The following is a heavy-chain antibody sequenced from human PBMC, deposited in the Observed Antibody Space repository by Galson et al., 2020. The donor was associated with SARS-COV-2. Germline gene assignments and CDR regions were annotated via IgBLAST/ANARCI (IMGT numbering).Heavy chain of an antibody. D-gene: IGHD3-9*01. V-gene: IGHV4-31*03. J-gene: IGHJ6*02. CDR1: GGSISSGGYY. CDR3: ARGGELRYFDWLFSYYGMDV. CDR2: LYYSGST. Sequence: ASETLSLTCTVSGGSISSGGYYWSWIRQHPGKGLEWIGYLYYSGSTYYNPSLKSRVTISVDTSKNQFSLKLSSVTAADTAVYYCARGGELRYFDWLFSYYGMDVWGQGTTVTVSS.